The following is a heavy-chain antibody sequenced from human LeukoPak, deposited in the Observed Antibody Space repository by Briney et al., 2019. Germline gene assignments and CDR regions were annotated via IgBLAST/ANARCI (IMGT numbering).Heavy chain of an antibody. CDR2: ISWNSGSI. V-gene: IGHV3-9*01. J-gene: IGHJ4*02. Sequence: GRSLRLSCAASGFTFDDYAMHWVRQAPGKGLEWVSGISWNSGSIGYADSVKGRFTISRDNAKNSLYLQMNNLRAEDTAVYYCANHLACGSTSCPPFDYWGQGTLVTVSS. D-gene: IGHD2-2*01. CDR3: ANHLACGSTSCPPFDY. CDR1: GFTFDDYA.